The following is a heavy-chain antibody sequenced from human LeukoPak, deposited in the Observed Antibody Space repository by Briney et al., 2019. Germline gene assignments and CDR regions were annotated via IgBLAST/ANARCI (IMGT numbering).Heavy chain of an antibody. CDR3: ARAGRYCSSTSCYNRYYFDY. Sequence: GGSLRLPCAASGFTFSSYGMHWVRQAPGKGLEWVAVIWYDGSNKYYADSVKGRFTISRDNSKNTLYLQMNSLRAEDTAVYYCARAGRYCSSTSCYNRYYFDYWGQGTLVTVSS. CDR2: IWYDGSNK. V-gene: IGHV3-33*01. CDR1: GFTFSSYG. D-gene: IGHD2-2*02. J-gene: IGHJ4*02.